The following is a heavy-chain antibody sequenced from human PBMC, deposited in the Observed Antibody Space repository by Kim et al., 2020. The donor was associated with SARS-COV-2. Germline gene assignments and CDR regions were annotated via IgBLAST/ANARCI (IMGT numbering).Heavy chain of an antibody. CDR2: INPSGGST. CDR1: GYTFTSYY. Sequence: ASVKVSCKASGYTFTSYYMHWVRQAPGQGLEWMGIINPSGGSTSYAQKFQGRVTMTRDTSTSTVYMELSSLRSEDTAVYYCARDGYSYGTGADAFDIWGQGTMVTVSS. D-gene: IGHD5-18*01. CDR3: ARDGYSYGTGADAFDI. V-gene: IGHV1-46*01. J-gene: IGHJ3*02.